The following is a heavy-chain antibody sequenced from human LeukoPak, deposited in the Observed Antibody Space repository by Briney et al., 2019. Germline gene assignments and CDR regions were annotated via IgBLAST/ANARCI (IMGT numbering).Heavy chain of an antibody. CDR2: ISAYNGNT. D-gene: IGHD3-10*01. Sequence: AASVKVSCKASGYTFTSYGISWVRQAPGQGLERMGWISAYNGNTNYAQKLQGRVTMTTDTSTSTVYMELSSLRSEDTAVYYCARGERITMVRGHPRFFDYWGQGTLVTVSS. CDR1: GYTFTSYG. J-gene: IGHJ4*02. CDR3: ARGERITMVRGHPRFFDY. V-gene: IGHV1-18*01.